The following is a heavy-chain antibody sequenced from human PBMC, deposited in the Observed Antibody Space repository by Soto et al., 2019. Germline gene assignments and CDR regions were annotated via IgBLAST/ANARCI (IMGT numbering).Heavy chain of an antibody. CDR3: ARGNLRYFDWLLSYNWFDP. J-gene: IGHJ5*02. Sequence: SXTLSLTCAVYGXSFSGYCCSWIRQPPGEGLEWIGEINHSGSTNYNPSLKSRVTISVDTSKNQFSLKLSSVTAAYTAVYYCARGNLRYFDWLLSYNWFDPWGQGTLGTVS. V-gene: IGHV4-34*01. CDR2: INHSGST. CDR1: GXSFSGYC. D-gene: IGHD3-9*01.